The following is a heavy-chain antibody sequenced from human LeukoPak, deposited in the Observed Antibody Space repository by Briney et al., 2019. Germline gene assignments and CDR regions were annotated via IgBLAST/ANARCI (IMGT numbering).Heavy chain of an antibody. CDR3: TRGSSGRRDN. CDR2: MNPNSGNT. Sequence: ASVKVSCKACGYTFTSCDINWVRQATGQGLAWMGWMNPNSGNTGYGQSFQGRITMTRDISIGTAYMELSNLTSEDTAIYYCTRGSSGRRDNWGQGTLVTVSA. D-gene: IGHD6-19*01. J-gene: IGHJ4*02. CDR1: GYTFTSCD. V-gene: IGHV1-8*01.